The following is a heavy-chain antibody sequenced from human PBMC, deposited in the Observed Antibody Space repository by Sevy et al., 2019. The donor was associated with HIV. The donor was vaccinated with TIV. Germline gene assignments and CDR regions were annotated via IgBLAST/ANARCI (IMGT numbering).Heavy chain of an antibody. J-gene: IGHJ4*02. CDR2: FDPEDGET. D-gene: IGHD2-15*01. CDR1: GYTLIEFS. V-gene: IGHV1-24*01. Sequence: ASVKVSCKVSGYTLIEFSMHWVRQAPGKGLEWMVGFDPEDGETIYAQRFQGRVTMTEDTSTDTAYMELSSLRSEDTAVYYCATGDLGEYVDCSSCYSDYFAYWGQGTLVTVSS. CDR3: ATGDLGEYVDCSSCYSDYFAY.